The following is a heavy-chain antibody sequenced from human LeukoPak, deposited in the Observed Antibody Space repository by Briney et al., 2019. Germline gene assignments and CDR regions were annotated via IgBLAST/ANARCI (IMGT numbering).Heavy chain of an antibody. V-gene: IGHV4-39*07. Sequence: PSETLSLTCTVSGGSISSSSYYWGWIRQPPGKGLEWIGSIYYSGSTYCNPSLKSRVTISVDTSKNQFSLKLSSVTAADTAVYYCARDGSSGYYATDWAFDIWGQGTMVTVSS. D-gene: IGHD3-22*01. CDR1: GGSISSSSYY. CDR2: IYYSGST. J-gene: IGHJ3*02. CDR3: ARDGSSGYYATDWAFDI.